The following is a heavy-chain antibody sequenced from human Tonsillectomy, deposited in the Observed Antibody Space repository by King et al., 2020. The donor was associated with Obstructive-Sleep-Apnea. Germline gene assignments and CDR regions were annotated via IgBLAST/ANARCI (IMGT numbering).Heavy chain of an antibody. CDR2: IYYSGST. D-gene: IGHD3/OR15-3a*01. J-gene: IGHJ2*01. Sequence: QVQLQESGPGLVKPSETLSLTCTVSGGSISSYYWNWIRQPPGKGLEWIGDIYYSGSTNYNPSLKSRGIISVDTAQNQFPLKLSSVTAADTAVYYCARLRGTDYRATYGYFDLWGRGTLVSVSS. V-gene: IGHV4-59*08. CDR3: ARLRGTDYRATYGYFDL. CDR1: GGSISSYY.